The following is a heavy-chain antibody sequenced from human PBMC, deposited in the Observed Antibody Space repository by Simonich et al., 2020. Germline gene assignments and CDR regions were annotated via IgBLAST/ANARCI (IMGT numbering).Heavy chain of an antibody. CDR3: ARASRGTWWYYYFDY. J-gene: IGHJ4*02. Sequence: QVQLVQSGAEVKKPGASVKVSCKASGYTFPSYGISWVRQAPGQGLEWIGWIRAYNGNTTYAQKLQSRVTMTTDTSTSTAYMELRSLRSDDTAVYYCARASRGTWWYYYFDYWGQGTLVTVSS. D-gene: IGHD2-15*01. V-gene: IGHV1-18*01. CDR1: GYTFPSYG. CDR2: IRAYNGNT.